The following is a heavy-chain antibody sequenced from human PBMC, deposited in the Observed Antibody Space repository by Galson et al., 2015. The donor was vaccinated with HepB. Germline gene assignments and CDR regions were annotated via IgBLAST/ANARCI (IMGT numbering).Heavy chain of an antibody. V-gene: IGHV3-23*01. CDR1: GFTFNRFA. CDR3: VKFQGHPHFDYHMDV. CDR2: IYGEGVNG. D-gene: IGHD2/OR15-2a*01. Sequence: SLRLSCAASGFTFNRFAMGWVRQAPGKGLEWVSGIYGEGVNGFYVDSVKGRFTTSRDNPKNTLFLQMNNLRAEDTATYYCVKFQGHPHFDYHMDVWGKGTTVIVSS. J-gene: IGHJ6*03.